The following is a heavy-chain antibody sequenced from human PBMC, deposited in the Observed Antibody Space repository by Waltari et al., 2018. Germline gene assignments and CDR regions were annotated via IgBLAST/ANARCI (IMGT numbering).Heavy chain of an antibody. D-gene: IGHD2-21*02. CDR2: IIPIFGTA. V-gene: IGHV1-69*01. CDR1: GGTFSSYA. Sequence: QVQLVQSGAEVKKPGSSVKVSCKASGGTFSSYAISWVRQAPGQGLEWMGGIIPIFGTANYAQKFQGRVTITADESTSTTYMELSSLRSEDTAVYYCARGCGGDCYTSDFFFNYWGQGTLVTVSS. J-gene: IGHJ4*02. CDR3: ARGCGGDCYTSDFFFNY.